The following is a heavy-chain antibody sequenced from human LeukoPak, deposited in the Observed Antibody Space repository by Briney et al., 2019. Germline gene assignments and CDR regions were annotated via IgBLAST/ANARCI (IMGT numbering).Heavy chain of an antibody. D-gene: IGHD1-26*01. CDR1: GFTFSSYG. CDR2: IRYDGSNK. Sequence: PGGSLRLSCAASGFTFSSYGMHWVRQAPGKGLEWVAFIRYDGSNKYYADSVKGRFTISRDNSKNTLYLQMNSLRAEDTAEYYCAKEWRELEHLDYWGQGTLVTVSS. CDR3: AKEWRELEHLDY. J-gene: IGHJ4*02. V-gene: IGHV3-30*02.